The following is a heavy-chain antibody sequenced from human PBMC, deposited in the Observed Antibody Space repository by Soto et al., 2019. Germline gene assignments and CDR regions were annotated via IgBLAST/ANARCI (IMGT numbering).Heavy chain of an antibody. J-gene: IGHJ4*02. V-gene: IGHV4-39*01. CDR2: IYYSGST. CDR3: ARRRDGYNAYFDY. Sequence: QLQLQESGPGLVKPSETLSLTCTVSGGSISSSSYYWGWIRQPPGKGLEWIGSIYYSGSTYYNPSLKSRVTISVDTSKNQFSLKLSSVTAADTAVYYCARRRDGYNAYFDYWGQGTLVTVSS. D-gene: IGHD5-12*01. CDR1: GGSISSSSYY.